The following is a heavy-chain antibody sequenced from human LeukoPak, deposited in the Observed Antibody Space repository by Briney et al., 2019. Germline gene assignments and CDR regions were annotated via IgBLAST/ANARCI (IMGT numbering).Heavy chain of an antibody. CDR1: GFTFSTYG. CDR2: ISYDGSNK. J-gene: IGHJ4*02. Sequence: GGSLRLSCAASGFTFSTYGMHWVRQAPGEGLEWVAVISYDGSNKYYADSVEGRFTISRDNSKNTLDLQMNSLKPEDTAVYYCAKGLSYYGSGSLDYWGQGMLVTVSS. V-gene: IGHV3-30*18. CDR3: AKGLSYYGSGSLDY. D-gene: IGHD3-10*01.